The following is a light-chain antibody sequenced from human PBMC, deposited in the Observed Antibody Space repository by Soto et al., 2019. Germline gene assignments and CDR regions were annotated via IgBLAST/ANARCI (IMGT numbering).Light chain of an antibody. V-gene: IGLV1-44*01. CDR3: AVWDDSLNGVV. CDR2: SNN. J-gene: IGLJ2*01. CDR1: SSNIGSNN. Sequence: QSVLTQPPSASGTPGQRVTISCSGSSSNIGSNNVQWYQQVPGTAPKLLIYSNNQRPSGVPDRLSGSKSGTSASLAISGLQSEDEAEYYCAVWDDSLNGVVFGGGTKLTVL.